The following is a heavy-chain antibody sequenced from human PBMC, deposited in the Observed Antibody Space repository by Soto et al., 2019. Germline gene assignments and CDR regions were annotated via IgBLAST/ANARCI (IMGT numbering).Heavy chain of an antibody. CDR2: IYYSGST. CDR1: AGSISSGDYY. J-gene: IGHJ4*02. D-gene: IGHD6-13*01. V-gene: IGHV4-30-4*01. CDR3: ARGGRQQLVRMFDY. Sequence: PSETLSLTCTVSAGSISSGDYYWSWIRQPPGKGLEWIGYIYYSGSTYYNPSLKSRVTISVDTSKNQFSLKLSSVTAADTAVYYCARGGRQQLVRMFDYWGQGTLVTVSS.